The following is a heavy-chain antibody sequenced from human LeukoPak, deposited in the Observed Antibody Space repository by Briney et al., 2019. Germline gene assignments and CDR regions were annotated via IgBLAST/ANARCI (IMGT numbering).Heavy chain of an antibody. D-gene: IGHD3-10*01. J-gene: IGHJ4*02. CDR3: AREGPHYGLVGVDY. CDR1: GYTFTSYG. Sequence: ASVKVSCMASGYTFTSYGISWVRQAPGQGLEWMGWISAYNGNTNYAQKLQGRVTMTTDTSTSTAYMELRSLRSDDTAVYYCAREGPHYGLVGVDYWGQGTLVTVSS. V-gene: IGHV1-18*01. CDR2: ISAYNGNT.